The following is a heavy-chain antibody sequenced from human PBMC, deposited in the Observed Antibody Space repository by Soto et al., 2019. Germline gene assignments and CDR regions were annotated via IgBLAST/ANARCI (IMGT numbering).Heavy chain of an antibody. D-gene: IGHD6-6*01. CDR3: AKDLTRQLAYWVVH. Sequence: SVKVSCKASGFSFTGYYIHWLRQAPGQGLEWMGWINAHSGGTEYAQKFQGRVTLTRDTSIATAYLTLTSLTSDDTALYYCAKDLTRQLAYWVVHWGQRTQVTVSS. V-gene: IGHV1-2*02. CDR1: GFSFTGYY. CDR2: INAHSGGT. J-gene: IGHJ4*02.